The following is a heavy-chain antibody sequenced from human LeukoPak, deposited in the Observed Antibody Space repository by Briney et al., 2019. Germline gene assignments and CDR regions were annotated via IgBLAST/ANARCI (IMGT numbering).Heavy chain of an antibody. V-gene: IGHV1-8*03. J-gene: IGHJ4*02. CDR3: AIGILRFLEWIRTERDY. D-gene: IGHD3-3*01. CDR2: MNPNSGNT. CDR1: GYSFSSYD. Sequence: ASVTVSCKASGYSFSSYDINWVRQATGQGLEWMGWMNPNSGNTGYAQKFQGRVTITSNTSISTAYMELNSLRTEDAAMYFCAIGILRFLEWIRTERDYCSQATLVTVSS.